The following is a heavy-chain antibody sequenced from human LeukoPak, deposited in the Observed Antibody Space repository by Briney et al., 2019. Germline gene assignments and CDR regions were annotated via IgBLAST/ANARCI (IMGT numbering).Heavy chain of an antibody. Sequence: SGTLSLTCAVSGGSISSSNWWSWVRQPPGKGLEWIGEIYHSGSTNYNPSLKSRVTISVDKSISTAFLQWSSLKASDTAMYYCAKGGRGAWYFDYWGQGTLVTVSS. CDR3: AKGGRGAWYFDY. CDR2: IYHSGST. D-gene: IGHD3-10*01. V-gene: IGHV4-4*02. J-gene: IGHJ4*02. CDR1: GGSISSSNW.